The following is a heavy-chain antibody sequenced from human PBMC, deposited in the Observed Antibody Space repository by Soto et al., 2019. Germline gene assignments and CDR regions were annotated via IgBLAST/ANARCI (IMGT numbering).Heavy chain of an antibody. CDR2: IYDRGT. V-gene: IGHV4-61*01. J-gene: IGHJ4*02. CDR3: ARDRYDSSGYFDF. CDR1: GGSVRSGTYY. Sequence: PSETLSVTCTVSGGSVRSGTYYWSWIRQPPGKGLEWIGYIYDRGTNYNPSLKSRVTISLDTSKNQFSLKLTSVTAADTAVYYCARDRYDSSGYFDFWGPGTLVTVSS. D-gene: IGHD3-22*01.